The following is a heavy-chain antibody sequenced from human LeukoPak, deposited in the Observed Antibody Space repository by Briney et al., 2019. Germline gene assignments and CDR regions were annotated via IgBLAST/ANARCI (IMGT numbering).Heavy chain of an antibody. D-gene: IGHD6-13*01. CDR2: MNPNSGNT. CDR3: ARVGSSPTDDYYYYYMDV. V-gene: IGHV1-8*03. CDR1: GYTFTSYD. J-gene: IGHJ6*03. Sequence: GASVKVSCKASGYTFTSYDINWVRQATGQGLEWMGWMNPNSGNTGYAQKFQGRVTITRHPSISTAYMELSSLRSEDTAVYYCARVGSSPTDDYYYYYMDVWGKGTTVTASS.